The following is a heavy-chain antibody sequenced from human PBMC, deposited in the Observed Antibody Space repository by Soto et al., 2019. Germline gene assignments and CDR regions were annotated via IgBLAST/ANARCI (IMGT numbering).Heavy chain of an antibody. V-gene: IGHV3-30*03. Sequence: QVQLVESGGGVVQPGRSLRLSCAGSGFIFSNNGMHWVRQAPGKGLEWVAFMSYDGSAKFYADFVKGRFTISRDNSKSTLFLHMSNLRAEDTAMYYCAIVRVADSALDHWGQGTLVTVSS. CDR3: AIVRVADSALDH. D-gene: IGHD3-10*02. J-gene: IGHJ4*02. CDR1: GFIFSNNG. CDR2: MSYDGSAK.